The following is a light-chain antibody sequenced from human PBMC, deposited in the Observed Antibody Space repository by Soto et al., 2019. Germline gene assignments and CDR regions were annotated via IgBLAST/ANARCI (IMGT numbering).Light chain of an antibody. V-gene: IGLV2-8*01. CDR3: SSYAGSLWV. Sequence: QSALTQPPSASGSPGQSVTISCTGTSSDVGGYNYVSWYQQYPGKAPKLMIYEVSKWPSGVPDRFSGSKSGNTASLTVSGLQAEDEADYYCSSYAGSLWVFGGGTKLTVL. CDR1: SSDVGGYNY. CDR2: EVS. J-gene: IGLJ3*02.